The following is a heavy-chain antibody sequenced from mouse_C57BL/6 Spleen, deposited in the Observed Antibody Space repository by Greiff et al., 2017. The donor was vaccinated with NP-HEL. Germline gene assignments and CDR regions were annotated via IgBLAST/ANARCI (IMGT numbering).Heavy chain of an antibody. CDR1: GFTFSSYG. V-gene: IGHV5-6*02. Sequence: EVKLVESGGDLVKPGGSLKLSCAASGFTFSSYGMSWVRQTPDKRLEWVATISSGGSYTYYPDSVKGRFTISRDNAKNTLYLQMSSLKSEDTAMYYCARDGDGYYYAMDYWGQGTSVTVSS. J-gene: IGHJ4*01. D-gene: IGHD2-3*01. CDR2: ISSGGSYT. CDR3: ARDGDGYYYAMDY.